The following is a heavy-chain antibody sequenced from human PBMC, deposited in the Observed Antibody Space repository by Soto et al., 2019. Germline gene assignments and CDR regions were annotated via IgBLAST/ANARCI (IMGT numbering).Heavy chain of an antibody. Sequence: QVQLQESGPGLVKPSGTLSLTCAVSGASISSTNWWSWVRQAPGEGLEWIGEIFHSGTTTYNPSLKSRVIISMDTSTNQLSRRLDSVTAADTAVYFCARHIAVPTTRGFDYWGQGTLVTVSS. D-gene: IGHD2-15*01. CDR1: GASISSTNW. CDR2: IFHSGTT. J-gene: IGHJ4*02. CDR3: ARHIAVPTTRGFDY. V-gene: IGHV4-4*02.